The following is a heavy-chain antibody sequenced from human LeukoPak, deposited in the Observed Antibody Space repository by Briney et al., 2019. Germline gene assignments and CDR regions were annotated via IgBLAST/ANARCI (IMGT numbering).Heavy chain of an antibody. CDR2: ISSSSYI. CDR1: GFTFSSYS. V-gene: IGHV3-21*01. D-gene: IGHD3-10*01. J-gene: IGHJ4*02. Sequence: GGSLRLSCAASGFTFSSYSMNWVRQAPGKGLEWVSSISSSSYIYYADSVKGRFTISRDNAKNSLYLRMNSLRAEDTAVYYCARDRGSYWGQGTLVTVYS. CDR3: ARDRGSY.